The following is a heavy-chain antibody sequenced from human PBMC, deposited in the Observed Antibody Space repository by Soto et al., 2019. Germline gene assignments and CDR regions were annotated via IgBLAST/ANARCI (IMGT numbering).Heavy chain of an antibody. CDR2: ISYDGSNK. J-gene: IGHJ4*02. CDR1: GFTFSSYG. Sequence: QVQLVESGGGVVQPGRSLRLSCAASGFTFSSYGMHWVRQAPGKGLEWVAVISYDGSNKYYADSVKGRFTISRDNSKNTLSLQMNSVRAEDTVVYYCAKGVYYDFWSGYYRGIDYWGQETQATVSS. D-gene: IGHD3-3*01. CDR3: AKGVYYDFWSGYYRGIDY. V-gene: IGHV3-30*18.